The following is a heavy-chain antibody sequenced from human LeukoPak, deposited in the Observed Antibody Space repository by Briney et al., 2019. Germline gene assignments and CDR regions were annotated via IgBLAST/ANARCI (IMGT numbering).Heavy chain of an antibody. D-gene: IGHD3-10*01. J-gene: IGHJ4*02. Sequence: GGSLRLSCAVSGFTLSNYGMSWVRQAPGKGLEWVAGISGSGGSTNYADSVKGRFTISRDNLKNTLYLQMNSLRAEDTAVYFCARRGVVIRVILVGFHKEAYYFDSWGQGALDSVSS. CDR1: GFTLSNYG. V-gene: IGHV3-23*01. CDR2: ISGSGGST. CDR3: ARRGVVIRVILVGFHKEAYYFDS.